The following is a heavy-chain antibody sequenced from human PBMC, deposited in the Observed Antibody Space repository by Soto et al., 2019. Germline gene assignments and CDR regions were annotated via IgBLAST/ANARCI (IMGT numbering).Heavy chain of an antibody. D-gene: IGHD4-17*01. CDR3: ARRDYGDYYYYGMDV. CDR2: IYPGDSDT. J-gene: IGHJ6*02. V-gene: IGHV5-51*01. CDR1: GYSFTIYC. Sequence: GESLKLSCKGSGYSFTIYCIGCVPQMPGKGLEWMGIIYPGDSDTRYSPSFQGQVTISADKSISTAYLQWSSLKASDTAMYYCARRDYGDYYYYGMDVWGQGATVTVSS.